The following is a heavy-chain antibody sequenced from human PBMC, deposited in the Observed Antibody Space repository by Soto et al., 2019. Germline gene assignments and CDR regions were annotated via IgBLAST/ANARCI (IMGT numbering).Heavy chain of an antibody. J-gene: IGHJ6*02. CDR1: GGTFSSYA. Sequence: ASVKVSCKASGGTFSSYAISWVRQAPGQGLEWMGGIIPIFGTANYAQKFQGRVTITADESTSTAYMELSSLRSEDTAVYYCARYKLGYYYGMDVWGQGTTVTVSS. CDR3: ARYKLGYYYGMDV. D-gene: IGHD6-13*01. V-gene: IGHV1-69*13. CDR2: IIPIFGTA.